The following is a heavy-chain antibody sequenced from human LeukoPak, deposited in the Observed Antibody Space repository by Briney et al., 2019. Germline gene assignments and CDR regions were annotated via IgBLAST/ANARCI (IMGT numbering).Heavy chain of an antibody. CDR1: GFTFSSYA. V-gene: IGHV3-23*01. Sequence: PGGSLRLSCAASGFTFSSYAMSWVRQAPGKGLEWVSAISGSGGSTYYADSVKGRFTISRDNSKNTLYLQMNSLRAEDTAVYYCAKDRDSSSWYKFLDAFDIWGQGTMVTVSS. D-gene: IGHD6-13*01. CDR2: ISGSGGST. CDR3: AKDRDSSSWYKFLDAFDI. J-gene: IGHJ3*02.